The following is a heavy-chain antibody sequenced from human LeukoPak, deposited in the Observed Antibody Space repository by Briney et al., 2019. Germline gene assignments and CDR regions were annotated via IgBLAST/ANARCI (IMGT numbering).Heavy chain of an antibody. J-gene: IGHJ4*02. CDR2: ISSSGSTI. CDR1: GFTFSSYE. Sequence: GGSLRLSCAASGFTFSSYEMNWVRQAPGKGLEWVSYISSSGSTIYYAESVKGRFTISRDNAKNSLYLQMNSLRAEDTALYYCAKDIVGATRGIFDYWGQGTLVTVSS. V-gene: IGHV3-48*03. D-gene: IGHD1-26*01. CDR3: AKDIVGATRGIFDY.